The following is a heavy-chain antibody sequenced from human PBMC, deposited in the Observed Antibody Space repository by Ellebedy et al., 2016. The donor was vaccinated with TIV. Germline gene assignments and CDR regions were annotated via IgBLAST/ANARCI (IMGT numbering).Heavy chain of an antibody. J-gene: IGHJ4*02. CDR3: VRDLTNPVTGDY. CDR2: INPDNGVT. D-gene: IGHD4-11*01. Sequence: AASVKVSCKTSGYSFTGYYIHWVRQAPGQGPEWVGWINPDNGVTVYEPKLQGRVTITGDTSISTAYMELSSLRSDDTAIYYCVRDLTNPVTGDYWGQGTLVFVSS. V-gene: IGHV1-2*02. CDR1: GYSFTGYY.